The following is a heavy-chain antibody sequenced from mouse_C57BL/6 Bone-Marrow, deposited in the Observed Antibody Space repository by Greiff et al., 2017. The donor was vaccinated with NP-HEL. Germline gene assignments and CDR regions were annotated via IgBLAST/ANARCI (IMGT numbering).Heavy chain of an antibody. CDR3: AIYYYGSSPYWYFDV. CDR1: GYSITSGYY. CDR2: ISYDGSN. V-gene: IGHV3-6*01. D-gene: IGHD1-1*01. J-gene: IGHJ1*03. Sequence: EVQLQQSGPGLVKPSQSLSLTCSVTGYSITSGYYWNWIRQFPGNKLEWMGYISYDGSNNYNPSLKNRISITRDTSKNQFFLKLNSVTTEDTATYYCAIYYYGSSPYWYFDVWGTGTTVTVSS.